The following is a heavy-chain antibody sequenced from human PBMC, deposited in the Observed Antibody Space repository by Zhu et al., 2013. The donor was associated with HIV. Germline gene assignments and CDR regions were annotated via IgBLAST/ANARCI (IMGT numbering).Heavy chain of an antibody. Sequence: QVQLVQSGAEVKKPGASMKLSCKASGYTFTSYYLHWVRQAPGQGLEWMGLIYPSDSSTSYAQKFQGRVTLTSDTSTSTAYMELRSLRSDDTAVYYCARGREMATTPFDYWGQGTLVTVSS. V-gene: IGHV1-46*01. D-gene: IGHD5-12*01. J-gene: IGHJ4*02. CDR2: IYPSDSST. CDR3: ARGREMATTPFDY. CDR1: GYTFTSYY.